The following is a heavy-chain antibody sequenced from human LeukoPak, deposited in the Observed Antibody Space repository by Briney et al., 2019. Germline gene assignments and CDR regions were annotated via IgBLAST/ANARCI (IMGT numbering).Heavy chain of an antibody. D-gene: IGHD2-2*01. CDR2: ISGSGGST. Sequence: GGSLRLSCAASGFTLSSYAMSWVRQAPGKGLEWVSAISGSGGSTSYADSGKGRFTISRDNSKNTLYLQMNSLRAEDTAVYYVAIGYASFDYWGRGTLVTVS. V-gene: IGHV3-23*01. J-gene: IGHJ4*02. CDR3: AIGYASFDY. CDR1: GFTLSSYA.